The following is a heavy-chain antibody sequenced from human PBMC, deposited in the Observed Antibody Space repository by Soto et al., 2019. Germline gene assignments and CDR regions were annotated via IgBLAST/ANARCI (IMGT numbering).Heavy chain of an antibody. CDR2: INAGNGNT. CDR1: GYTFTSYA. J-gene: IGHJ4*02. V-gene: IGHV1-3*01. CDR3: ARDLRRYYYGPGAY. Sequence: ASVKVSCKASGYTFTSYAMHWVRQAPGQRLEWMGWINAGNGNTKYSQKFQGRVTITRDTSASTAYMELSSLRSEDTAVYYCARDLRRYYYGPGAYWGQGTLVTAPQ. D-gene: IGHD3-10*01.